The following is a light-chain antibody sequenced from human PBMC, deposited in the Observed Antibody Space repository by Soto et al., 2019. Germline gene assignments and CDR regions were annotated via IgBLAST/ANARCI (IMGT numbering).Light chain of an antibody. J-gene: IGKJ4*01. CDR1: QDISNY. CDR2: DAS. CDR3: QQYDNLPLT. V-gene: IGKV1-33*01. Sequence: DIQMTQSPSSLSASVGDRVTITCQASQDISNYLNWYQQKPGKAPKLLIYDASNLETGVPSRFSGSGSGTDFTFTISSLQHEDIETYYCQQYDNLPLTFGGGTKVEIK.